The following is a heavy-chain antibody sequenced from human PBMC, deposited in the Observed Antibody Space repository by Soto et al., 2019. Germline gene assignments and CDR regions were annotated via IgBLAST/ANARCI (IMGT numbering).Heavy chain of an antibody. CDR1: GYTFNRHY. J-gene: IGHJ4*02. V-gene: IGHV1-46*02. CDR2: IDPSGGDT. D-gene: IGHD1-26*01. CDR3: AKRRGVGLTRSSFHY. Sequence: QVQLVQSGAEVRKPGASVKVSCKASGYTFNRHYIQWVRQTPGQGLEWMGMIDPSGGDTNYARMFQGRVTLTSDTSTSTVYMELISLRSEDTAVYYCAKRRGVGLTRSSFHYWGPGTLVIVSS.